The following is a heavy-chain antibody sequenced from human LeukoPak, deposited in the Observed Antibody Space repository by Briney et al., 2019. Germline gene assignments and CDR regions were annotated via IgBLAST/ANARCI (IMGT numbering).Heavy chain of an antibody. Sequence: EGSLRLSCAASGFTFSSYSMNWVRQAPGKGLEWVSYISSGSSTKYYADSVKGRFTISRDNGKNSLYPQMNSLRAEDTAVFYCARDGLPRYDFWSGFSYQEYWGQGTLVTVSS. V-gene: IGHV3-48*04. CDR3: ARDGLPRYDFWSGFSYQEY. D-gene: IGHD3-3*01. CDR2: ISSGSSTK. J-gene: IGHJ4*02. CDR1: GFTFSSYS.